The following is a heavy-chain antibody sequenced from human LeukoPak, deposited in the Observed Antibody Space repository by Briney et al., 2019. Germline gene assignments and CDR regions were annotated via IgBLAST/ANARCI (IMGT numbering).Heavy chain of an antibody. Sequence: SETLSLTCTVSGASISSGDYYWSWIRQPPGKGLECIGHIYYSGSTYYNPSLKSRVTISVDTSKNQFSLKLSSVTAADTAVYYCARGRGVPYYYDSSGYYPADYWGQGTLVTVSS. CDR2: IYYSGST. CDR1: GASISSGDYY. J-gene: IGHJ4*02. D-gene: IGHD3-22*01. V-gene: IGHV4-30-4*01. CDR3: ARGRGVPYYYDSSGYYPADY.